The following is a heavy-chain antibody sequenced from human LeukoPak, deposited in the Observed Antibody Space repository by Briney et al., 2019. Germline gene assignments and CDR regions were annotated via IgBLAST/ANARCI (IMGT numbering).Heavy chain of an antibody. J-gene: IGHJ4*02. V-gene: IGHV1-69*05. D-gene: IGHD3-3*01. CDR2: IIPIFGTA. CDR3: ARARHYDFWSGSTLDFDY. Sequence: SVKVSCKASGGTFSSYAISWVRQAPGQGLEWMGGIIPIFGTANYAQKFQGRVTITTDESTSTAYMELSSLRSEDTAVYCCARARHYDFWSGSTLDFDYWGQGTLVTVSS. CDR1: GGTFSSYA.